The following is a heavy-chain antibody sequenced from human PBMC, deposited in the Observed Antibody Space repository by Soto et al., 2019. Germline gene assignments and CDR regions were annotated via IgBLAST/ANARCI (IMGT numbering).Heavy chain of an antibody. CDR3: AREVLRFLEWLPGDYYYYGMDV. D-gene: IGHD3-3*01. CDR2: INPSGGST. V-gene: IGHV1-46*01. J-gene: IGHJ6*02. CDR1: GYTFTSYY. Sequence: ASVKVSCKASGYTFTSYYMHWVRQAPGQGLEWMGIINPSGGSTSYAQKFQGRVTMTRDTSTSTVYMELSSLRSEDTAVYYCAREVLRFLEWLPGDYYYYGMDVWGQGTTVTVSS.